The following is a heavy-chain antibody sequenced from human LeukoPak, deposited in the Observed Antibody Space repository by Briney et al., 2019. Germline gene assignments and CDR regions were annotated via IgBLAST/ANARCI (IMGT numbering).Heavy chain of an antibody. CDR3: ARDASYCSSTSCPKGGAFDI. CDR2: IYYSGST. D-gene: IGHD2-2*01. V-gene: IGHV4-30-4*08. CDR1: GGSISSGDYY. Sequence: SETLSLTCTVSGGSISSGDYYWSWIRQPPGKGLEWIGYIYYSGSTYYNPSLKSRVTISVDTSKNQFSLKLSSVTAADTAVYYCARDASYCSSTSCPKGGAFDIWGQGTMVTVSS. J-gene: IGHJ3*02.